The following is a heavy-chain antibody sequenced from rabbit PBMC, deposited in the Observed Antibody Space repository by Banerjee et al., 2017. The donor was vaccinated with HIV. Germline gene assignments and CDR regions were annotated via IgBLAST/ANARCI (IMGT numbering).Heavy chain of an antibody. J-gene: IGHJ4*01. V-gene: IGHV1S43*01. Sequence: QEQLVESGGGLVTLGASLTLTCKASGFSFSSGYGISWVRQAPGKGLELIGCIYTDSSGSTWYASWANGRFTISRSTSLNTVDLQMTSLTAADTATYFCARAGSDDVYAFNLWGQGTLVTVS. CDR1: GFSFSSGYG. CDR3: ARAGSDDVYAFNL. CDR2: IYTDSSGST. D-gene: IGHD4-2*01.